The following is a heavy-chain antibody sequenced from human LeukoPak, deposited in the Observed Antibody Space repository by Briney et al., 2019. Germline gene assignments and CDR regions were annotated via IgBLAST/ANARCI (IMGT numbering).Heavy chain of an antibody. V-gene: IGHV1-69*13. Sequence: ASEKVSCKASGGTLSSYAISWVRQAPGQGLEWMGGIIPIFGTANYAQKFQGRVTITADESTSTAYMELSSLRSEDTAVYHCARASGVYSSGWYTPCFYWGQGTLVTVSS. CDR1: GGTLSSYA. CDR3: ARASGVYSSGWYTPCFY. J-gene: IGHJ4*02. CDR2: IIPIFGTA. D-gene: IGHD6-19*01.